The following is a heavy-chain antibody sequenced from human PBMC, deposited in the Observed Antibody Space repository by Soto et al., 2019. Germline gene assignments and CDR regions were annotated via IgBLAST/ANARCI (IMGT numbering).Heavy chain of an antibody. Sequence: GGXLRLSCSASGFTFSTYAMSWVRQAPGKGLEWVSAISGSGGSTYYADSVKGRFTISRDNSKNTLYLQMNSLRAEDTAVYYCAKDHRYIVELAAHAYWGQGTLVLVSS. CDR2: ISGSGGST. D-gene: IGHD2-21*02. CDR3: AKDHRYIVELAAHAY. J-gene: IGHJ4*02. CDR1: GFTFSTYA. V-gene: IGHV3-23*01.